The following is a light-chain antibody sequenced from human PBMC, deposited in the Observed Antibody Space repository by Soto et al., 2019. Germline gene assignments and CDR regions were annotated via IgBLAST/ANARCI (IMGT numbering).Light chain of an antibody. J-gene: IGKJ1*01. Sequence: AIQMTQSPSSLSASVGDRVTITCRASQGIGTELGWYQLKPGKAPKLLVYGASTLQSGVLPRFGGSGSGTDFTLPISSLQPDDFATYYCLQDFRYPRTFGQGTKVEIK. V-gene: IGKV1-6*02. CDR3: LQDFRYPRT. CDR2: GAS. CDR1: QGIGTE.